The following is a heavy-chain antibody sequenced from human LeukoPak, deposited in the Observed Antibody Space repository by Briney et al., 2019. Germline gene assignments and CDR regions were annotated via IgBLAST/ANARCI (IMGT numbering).Heavy chain of an antibody. CDR3: AKDRYCSSTSCRFYYYFFGVLDYGMDV. CDR2: ISGSGGST. CDR1: GFTFSSYA. D-gene: IGHD2-2*01. V-gene: IGHV3-23*01. J-gene: IGHJ6*02. Sequence: PGGSLRLSCAASGFTFSSYAMSWVRQAPGKGLEWVSAISGSGGSTYYADSVKGRFTISRDNSKNTLYLQMNSLRAEGTAVYYCAKDRYCSSTSCRFYYYFFGVLDYGMDVWGQGTTVTVSS.